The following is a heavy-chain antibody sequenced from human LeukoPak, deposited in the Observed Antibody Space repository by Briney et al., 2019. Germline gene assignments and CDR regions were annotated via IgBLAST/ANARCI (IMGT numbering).Heavy chain of an antibody. V-gene: IGHV4-59*01. J-gene: IGHJ5*02. Sequence: SETLSLTCTVSGGSISSYYWSWIRQPPGQGLEWIGYIYYSGSTNYNPSLKSRVTISVDTSKNQFSLKLSSVTAADTAVYYCARATGYSSSWYVSWFAPWGQGNLVTVSS. CDR1: GGSISSYY. D-gene: IGHD6-13*01. CDR2: IYYSGST. CDR3: ARATGYSSSWYVSWFAP.